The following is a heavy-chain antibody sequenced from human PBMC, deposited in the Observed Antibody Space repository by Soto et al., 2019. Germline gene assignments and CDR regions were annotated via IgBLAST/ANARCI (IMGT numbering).Heavy chain of an antibody. Sequence: GASVKVSCKVSGYTLTELSMHWVRQAPGKGLEWMGGFDPEDGETIYAQKFQGRVTMTEDTSTDTAYMELSSLRSEDTAVYYCTRGASGAQYCSSTSRYRDAYFAYWGQGAMVTVSS. CDR3: TRGASGAQYCSSTSRYRDAYFAY. D-gene: IGHD2-2*01. V-gene: IGHV1-24*01. CDR1: GYTLTELS. J-gene: IGHJ4*02. CDR2: FDPEDGET.